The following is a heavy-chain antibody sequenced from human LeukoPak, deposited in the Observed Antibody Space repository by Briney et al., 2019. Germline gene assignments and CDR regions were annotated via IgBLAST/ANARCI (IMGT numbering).Heavy chain of an antibody. CDR2: IYYSGST. CDR3: ARRLGRYYYDSSGYYHDYPSDY. Sequence: PSETLSLTCTVSGGSISSSSYYWGWIRQPPGKGLEWIGSIYYSGSTYYNPSLKSRVTISVDTSKNQFSLKLSSVTAADTAVYYCARRLGRYYYDSSGYYHDYPSDYWGQGTLVTVSS. D-gene: IGHD3-22*01. CDR1: GGSISSSSYY. V-gene: IGHV4-39*01. J-gene: IGHJ4*02.